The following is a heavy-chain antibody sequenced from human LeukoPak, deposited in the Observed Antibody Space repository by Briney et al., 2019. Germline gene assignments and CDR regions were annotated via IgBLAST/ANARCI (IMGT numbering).Heavy chain of an antibody. Sequence: SETLSLTCTVSGGSLNSYYWSWIRQPPGKRLEWIGYISYTGGEINYNPSLKSRLTLSVDTSKHQFSLMLTSVTAADTAIYYCARQPGGTAAFDVWDQGTMVTVSS. J-gene: IGHJ3*01. D-gene: IGHD1-14*01. V-gene: IGHV4-59*08. CDR1: GGSLNSYY. CDR2: ISYTGGEI. CDR3: ARQPGGTAAFDV.